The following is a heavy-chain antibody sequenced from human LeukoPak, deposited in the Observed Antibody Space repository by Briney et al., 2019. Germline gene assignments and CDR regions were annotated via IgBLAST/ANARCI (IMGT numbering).Heavy chain of an antibody. J-gene: IGHJ6*03. Sequence: TGGSLRLSCAASGFTFSSYSMNWVRQAPGKGLEWVSSISSSSSYIYYADSVKGRFTISRDNAKNSLYLQMNSLRAEDTAVYYCAKAAAGPYYYYMDVWGKGTTVTVSS. CDR3: AKAAAGPYYYYMDV. CDR2: ISSSSSYI. CDR1: GFTFSSYS. V-gene: IGHV3-21*01. D-gene: IGHD6-13*01.